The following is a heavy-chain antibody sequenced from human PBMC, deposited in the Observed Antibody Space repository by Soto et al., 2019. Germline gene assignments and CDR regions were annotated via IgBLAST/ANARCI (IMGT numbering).Heavy chain of an antibody. Sequence: ASVNVSCKSSGYTFTGYYIHWVRQAPGQGLECMGWINPNSGGTNYAQKFQGRVTMTRDTSISTAYMELSRLRSDDTAVYYCARKAPRARHYDFWSGPSYGMDVWGQGTTVTVSS. D-gene: IGHD3-3*01. V-gene: IGHV1-2*02. CDR3: ARKAPRARHYDFWSGPSYGMDV. CDR2: INPNSGGT. CDR1: GYTFTGYY. J-gene: IGHJ6*02.